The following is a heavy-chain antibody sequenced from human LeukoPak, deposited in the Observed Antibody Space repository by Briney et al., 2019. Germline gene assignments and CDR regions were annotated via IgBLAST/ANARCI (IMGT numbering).Heavy chain of an antibody. D-gene: IGHD6-13*01. CDR3: ARGRGAAAGTFDY. Sequence: GGSLRLSCAASGFTFSSYAMHWVRQAPGKGLEWVAVISYDGSNKYYADSVKGRFTTSRDNSKNTLYLQMNSLRAEDTAVYYCARGRGAAAGTFDYWGQGTLVTVSS. CDR2: ISYDGSNK. V-gene: IGHV3-30*04. J-gene: IGHJ4*02. CDR1: GFTFSSYA.